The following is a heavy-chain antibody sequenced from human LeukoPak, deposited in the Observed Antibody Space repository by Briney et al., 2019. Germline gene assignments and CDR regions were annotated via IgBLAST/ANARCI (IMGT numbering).Heavy chain of an antibody. CDR3: ARRQSHYDFWSGQTPQNWFDP. J-gene: IGHJ5*02. CDR2: IYYSGST. D-gene: IGHD3-3*01. V-gene: IGHV4-39*07. CDR1: GGSISSSSYY. Sequence: PSETLSLTCTVSGGSISSSSYYWGWIRQPPGKGLEWIGSIYYSGSTYYNPSLKSRVTISVDTSKNQFSLKLSSVTAADTAVYYCARRQSHYDFWSGQTPQNWFDPWGQGTLVTVSS.